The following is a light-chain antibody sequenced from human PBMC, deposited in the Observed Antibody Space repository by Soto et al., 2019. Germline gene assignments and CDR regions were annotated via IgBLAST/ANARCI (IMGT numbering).Light chain of an antibody. J-gene: IGKJ4*01. V-gene: IGKV3-11*01. CDR3: QQRSNWLT. CDR1: QSVSSS. Sequence: EIVLTQSPATLSLSPGERATLSCRASQSVSSSLAWYQQKPGQAPRLLIYDASNRATGIPARFIGSGSGTDFTLTISSLAPEEFAVYYCQQRSNWLTFGGGTKVEIK. CDR2: DAS.